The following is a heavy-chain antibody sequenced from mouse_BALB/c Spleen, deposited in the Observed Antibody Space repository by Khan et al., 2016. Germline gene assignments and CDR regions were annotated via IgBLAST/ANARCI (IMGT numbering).Heavy chain of an antibody. CDR2: IYPGDGDT. D-gene: IGHD2-14*01. CDR3: ARRFGTTVCFAY. Sequence: QVQLQQSGAELARPGASVKLSCKASGYTFTSYWMQWVKQRPGQGLEWIGAIYPGDGDTRYTQKFKGKATLNADKSSSTAYMQLSSLASEDSAVYYCARRFGTTVCFAYWGQGTTLTVSS. J-gene: IGHJ2*01. V-gene: IGHV1-87*01. CDR1: GYTFTSYW.